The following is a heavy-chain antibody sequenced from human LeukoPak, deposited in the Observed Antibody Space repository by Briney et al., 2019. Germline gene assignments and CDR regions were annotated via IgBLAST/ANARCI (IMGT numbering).Heavy chain of an antibody. D-gene: IGHD6-13*01. CDR2: VDHTGST. CDR1: DDSITMYY. Sequence: SETLSLTCSVSDDSITMYYWTWIRQPPGKGLEWIGYVDHTGSTNFNPSLNGRVSISRDTTKNLFSLRLRSVTAADTAVYYCARGDRAAGLRNYYYYMDVWGKGTTVTVSS. CDR3: ARGDRAAGLRNYYYYMDV. V-gene: IGHV4-59*01. J-gene: IGHJ6*03.